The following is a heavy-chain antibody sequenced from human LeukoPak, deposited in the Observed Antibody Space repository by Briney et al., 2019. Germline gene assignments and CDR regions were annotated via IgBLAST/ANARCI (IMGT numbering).Heavy chain of an antibody. D-gene: IGHD2-2*01. Sequence: GGSLRLSCAASGFTFSSYSINWVRQAPGKGLEWVSYISSSSSTIYYADSVKGRFTISRDNSKNSLYLQMNSLRAEDTAVYYCARLPAYCSSTSCYYDYWGQGTLVTVSS. CDR2: ISSSSSTI. CDR3: ARLPAYCSSTSCYYDY. V-gene: IGHV3-48*04. J-gene: IGHJ4*02. CDR1: GFTFSSYS.